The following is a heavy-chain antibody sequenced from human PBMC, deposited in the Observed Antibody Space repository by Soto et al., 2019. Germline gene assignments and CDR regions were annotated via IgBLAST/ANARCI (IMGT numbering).Heavy chain of an antibody. Sequence: EVQLVESGGALVHPGGSLRLSCVASGFTFSGYNLNWVRQAPGKGLEWVSYIGTSSSIKYYADSVKGRFAIPRDNAKNSLYLQMNSLRVDDTAVYYCARTGDGHHDFLDYWGQGALVSVSS. V-gene: IGHV3-48*01. J-gene: IGHJ4*02. CDR3: ARTGDGHHDFLDY. CDR1: GFTFSGYN. CDR2: IGTSSSIK. D-gene: IGHD1-1*01.